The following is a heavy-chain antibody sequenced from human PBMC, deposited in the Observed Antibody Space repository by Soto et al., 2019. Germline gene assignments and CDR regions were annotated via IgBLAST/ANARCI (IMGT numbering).Heavy chain of an antibody. J-gene: IGHJ3*02. CDR2: VYYSGST. CDR3: ASWSGDKDAFDM. CDR1: GGSISSGGYN. V-gene: IGHV4-31*03. Sequence: SETLSLTCTVSGGSISSGGYNWGWIRQHPGKGLEWIGYVYYSGSTSYNPSLKSRVTMSIDTSKNQFSLKLSSVTAADTAVYYCASWSGDKDAFDMWGQGTMVT.